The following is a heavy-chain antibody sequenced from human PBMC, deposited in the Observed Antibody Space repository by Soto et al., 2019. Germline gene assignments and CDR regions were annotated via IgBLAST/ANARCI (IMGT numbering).Heavy chain of an antibody. D-gene: IGHD6-19*01. J-gene: IGHJ4*02. CDR3: LKGSGWS. V-gene: IGHV3-48*01. CDR1: GFSFRSYS. Sequence: PGGSLRLSCAASGFSFRSYSMNWVRQTPGKGLEWISYISYVRGGTSTIHYADSVKGRFLISRDDATDSLYLQMNSLETDDTGVYYCLKGSGWSWGQGTLVTVSS. CDR2: ISYVRGGTSTI.